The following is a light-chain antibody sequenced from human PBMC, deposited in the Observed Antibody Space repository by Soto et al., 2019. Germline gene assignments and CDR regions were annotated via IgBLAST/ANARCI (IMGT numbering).Light chain of an antibody. CDR3: KQLDSFPLN. CDR1: QDISSY. V-gene: IGKV1-9*01. Sequence: DIQLTQSPSLLSASVGDKVTITCRASQDISSYLVWYQKKSGKAPNLLIYAASTLQSGVPSRFRGSGSGAEFTLTISSLQPEDFAHYFCKQLDSFPLNFGQGTKLEIK. CDR2: AAS. J-gene: IGKJ2*01.